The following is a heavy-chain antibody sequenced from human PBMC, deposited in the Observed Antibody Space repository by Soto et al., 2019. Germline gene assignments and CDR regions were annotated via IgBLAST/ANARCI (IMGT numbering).Heavy chain of an antibody. Sequence: QVQLVQPGPEVKKPGASVKVSCQASGYTFSNYGISWVRQAPGQGLEWMGWIGPYNGNTYYAQNFQGRVTMTRDTTTNTAYMELRSMRSDDTALYYCARCYCSSGSCYTCWHFDLWGRGALLTVSS. CDR3: ARCYCSSGSCYTCWHFDL. J-gene: IGHJ2*01. D-gene: IGHD2-15*01. V-gene: IGHV1-18*01. CDR1: GYTFSNYG. CDR2: IGPYNGNT.